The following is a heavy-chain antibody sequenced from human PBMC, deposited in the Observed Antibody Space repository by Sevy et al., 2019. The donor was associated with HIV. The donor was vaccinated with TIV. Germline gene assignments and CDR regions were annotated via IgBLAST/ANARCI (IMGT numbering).Heavy chain of an antibody. CDR3: AGENAWGRGYS. V-gene: IGHV4-59*08. CDR1: GGSITSLY. CDR2: IYYNGHI. J-gene: IGHJ4*02. Sequence: SETLSLTCTVSGGSITSLYWNLIRQPPGKGLEWIANIYYNGHINYNPSLMSRVTLSLDTSKNQFSLRLSSVTAADTAMYYCAGENAWGRGYSWGQGTLVTVSS. D-gene: IGHD1-26*01.